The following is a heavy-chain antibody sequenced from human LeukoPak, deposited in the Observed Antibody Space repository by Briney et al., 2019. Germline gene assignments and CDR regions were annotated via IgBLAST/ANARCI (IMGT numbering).Heavy chain of an antibody. CDR3: ARDPNRFSSQLLFGGNWFDP. D-gene: IGHD2-2*01. CDR2: IIPIFGTA. J-gene: IGHJ5*02. Sequence: GASVKVSCKASGYTFTGYYMHWVRQAPGQGLEWMGGIIPIFGTANYAQKFQGRVTITADESTSTAYMELSSLRSEDTAVYYCARDPNRFSSQLLFGGNWFDPWGQGTLVTVSS. CDR1: GYTFTGYY. V-gene: IGHV1-69*13.